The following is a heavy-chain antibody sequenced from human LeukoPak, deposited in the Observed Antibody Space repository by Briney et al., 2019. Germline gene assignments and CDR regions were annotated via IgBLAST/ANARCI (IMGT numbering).Heavy chain of an antibody. Sequence: GGSLRLSCAASGFSFSSHGMSWVRQAPGKGLEWVSGISWNSGSIGYADSVKGRFTISRDNAKNSLYLQMNSLRAEDTALYYCAKVGGYYYDSSGYYFDYWGQGTLVTVSS. CDR1: GFSFSSHG. CDR2: ISWNSGSI. CDR3: AKVGGYYYDSSGYYFDY. D-gene: IGHD3-22*01. V-gene: IGHV3-9*01. J-gene: IGHJ4*02.